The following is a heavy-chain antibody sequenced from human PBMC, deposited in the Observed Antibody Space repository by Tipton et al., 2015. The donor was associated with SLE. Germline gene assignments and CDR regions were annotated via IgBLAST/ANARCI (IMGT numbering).Heavy chain of an antibody. CDR3: GRAKIGMGYVFDI. CDR2: ISDGGGT. CDR1: GGSISSNY. D-gene: IGHD2-15*01. V-gene: IGHV4-59*08. J-gene: IGHJ3*02. Sequence: TLSLTCSVSGGSISSNYWIWIRQPPGKGLEWIGYISDGGGTNYNPSLKSRVTISPDTSGNQFSLRLTSVTAADTALYYCGRAKIGMGYVFDIWGQGTMVTVSS.